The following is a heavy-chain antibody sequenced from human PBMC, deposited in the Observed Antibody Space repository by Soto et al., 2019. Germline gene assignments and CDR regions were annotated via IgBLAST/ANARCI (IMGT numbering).Heavy chain of an antibody. V-gene: IGHV3-30-3*01. CDR2: ISYDGSNK. Sequence: PGGSLRLSCAASGFTFSSYTMHWVRQAPGKGLEWVAVISYDGSNKYYADSVKGRFTISRDNSKNTLYLQMNSLRAEDTAVYYCARVKPPSYYDSSGYFAGFDYWGQGTLVTVSS. CDR3: ARVKPPSYYDSSGYFAGFDY. CDR1: GFTFSSYT. J-gene: IGHJ4*02. D-gene: IGHD3-22*01.